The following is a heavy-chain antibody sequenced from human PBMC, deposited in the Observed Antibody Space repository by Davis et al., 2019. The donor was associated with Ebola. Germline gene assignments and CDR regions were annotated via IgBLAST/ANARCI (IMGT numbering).Heavy chain of an antibody. J-gene: IGHJ5*02. D-gene: IGHD6-13*01. CDR2: IDPSDSYT. Sequence: KVSCKGSGYSFTSYWISWVCQMPGKGLEWMGRIDPSDSYTNYSPSFQGHVTISADKSISTAYLQWSSLKASDTAMYYCARGKQQLDNWFDPWGQGTLVTVSS. CDR1: GYSFTSYW. CDR3: ARGKQQLDNWFDP. V-gene: IGHV5-10-1*01.